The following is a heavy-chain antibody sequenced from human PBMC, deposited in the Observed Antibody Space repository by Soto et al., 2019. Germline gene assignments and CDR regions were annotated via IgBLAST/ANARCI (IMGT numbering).Heavy chain of an antibody. CDR2: MNPNSGNT. CDR1: GYTFTSSD. CDR3: ARGRGVATTIRLYYYYGMDV. Sequence: ASVKVSCKGSGYTFTSSDINWVRQGAGQGLEWMGWMNPNSGNTGYAQKFQGRVTMTRNTSISTAYMELSSLRSEDTAVYYCARGRGVATTIRLYYYYGMDVWGQGTTVTVSS. J-gene: IGHJ6*02. V-gene: IGHV1-8*01. D-gene: IGHD5-12*01.